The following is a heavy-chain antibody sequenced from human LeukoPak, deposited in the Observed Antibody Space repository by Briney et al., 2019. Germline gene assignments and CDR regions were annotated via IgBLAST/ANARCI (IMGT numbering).Heavy chain of an antibody. V-gene: IGHV4-61*02. Sequence: RASETLSLTCTVSGGSISSGGYYWSWIRQPAGKGLEWIGRIYTSESTNYNPSLKSRVTISVDTSKNQFSLKLSSVTAADTAVYYCARPRWDSSGYYVDYWGQGTLVTVSS. CDR3: ARPRWDSSGYYVDY. D-gene: IGHD3-22*01. CDR2: IYTSEST. J-gene: IGHJ4*02. CDR1: GGSISSGGYY.